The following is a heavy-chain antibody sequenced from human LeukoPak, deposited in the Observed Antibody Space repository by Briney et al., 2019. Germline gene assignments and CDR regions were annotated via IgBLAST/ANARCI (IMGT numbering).Heavy chain of an antibody. CDR1: GFTFNSFE. CDR2: ISGGGETV. Sequence: GGSLRLSCAASGFTFNSFEMNWVRQAPGKGLEWVSYISGGGETVYYANSVKGRFAISRDNAKNSLYLQMNSLRAEDTALYYCARDADQLPFDYWGQGTLVTVSS. D-gene: IGHD1-1*01. V-gene: IGHV3-48*03. CDR3: ARDADQLPFDY. J-gene: IGHJ4*02.